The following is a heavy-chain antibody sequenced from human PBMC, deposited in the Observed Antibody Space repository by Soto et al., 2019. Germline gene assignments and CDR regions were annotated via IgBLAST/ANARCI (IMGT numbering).Heavy chain of an antibody. CDR3: ASRDPGTSVDY. CDR2: IYRTGST. J-gene: IGHJ4*02. D-gene: IGHD1-7*01. Sequence: SETLSLTCAVSGGSFTSNNWRTWVRQPPGQGLEWIGEIYRTGSTNYNPSLKSRVTISLDKSENQFSLKVTSLTAADTAVYYCASRDPGTSVDYWGQGTLVTVSS. V-gene: IGHV4-4*02. CDR1: GGSFTSNNW.